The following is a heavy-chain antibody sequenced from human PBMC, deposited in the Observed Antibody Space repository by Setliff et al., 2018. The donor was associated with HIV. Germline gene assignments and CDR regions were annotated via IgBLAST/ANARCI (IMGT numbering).Heavy chain of an antibody. V-gene: IGHV4-4*08. J-gene: IGHJ4*02. CDR2: VYTRGST. Sequence: LSLTCSISGGSIDSYFWSWIRQSPGKGLEWIGYVYTRGSTNYNPSLKSRVTISVDTSKNHFSLKLTSVTAADTAVYYCAGMKIAVAGTGFDNWGQGTLVTVSS. CDR1: GGSIDSYF. CDR3: AGMKIAVAGTGFDN. D-gene: IGHD6-19*01.